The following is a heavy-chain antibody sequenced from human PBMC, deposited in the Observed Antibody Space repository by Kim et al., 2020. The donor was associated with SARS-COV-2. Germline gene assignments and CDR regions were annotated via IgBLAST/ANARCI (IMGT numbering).Heavy chain of an antibody. CDR2: IIPIFGTA. D-gene: IGHD2-15*01. CDR1: GGTFSSYA. J-gene: IGHJ5*02. Sequence: SVKVSCKASGGTFSSYAISWVRQAPGQGLEWMGGIIPIFGTANYAQKFQGRVTITADESTSTAYMELSSLRSEDTAVYYCARGDIVVVVSPGVGWFDPWGQGTLVTVSS. CDR3: ARGDIVVVVSPGVGWFDP. V-gene: IGHV1-69*13.